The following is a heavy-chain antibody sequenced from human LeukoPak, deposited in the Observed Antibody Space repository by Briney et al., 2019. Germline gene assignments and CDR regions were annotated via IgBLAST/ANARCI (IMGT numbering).Heavy chain of an antibody. CDR1: GYTLTELS. V-gene: IGHV1-24*01. D-gene: IGHD2-15*01. CDR3: ARDRVGYCSGGSCYGQY. J-gene: IGHJ4*02. CDR2: FDPEDGET. Sequence: GASVKVSCKVSGYTLTELSMHWVRQAPGKGLEWMGGFDPEDGETIYAQKLQGRVTMTTDTSTSTAYMELRSLRSDDTAVYYCARDRVGYCSGGSCYGQYWGQGTLVTVSS.